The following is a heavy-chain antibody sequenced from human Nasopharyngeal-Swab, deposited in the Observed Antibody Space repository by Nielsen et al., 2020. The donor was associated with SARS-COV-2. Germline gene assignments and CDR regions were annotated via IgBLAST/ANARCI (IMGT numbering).Heavy chain of an antibody. J-gene: IGHJ4*02. CDR1: GFTFSSYA. CDR3: ARVGTYYDFWSGSTIASYFDY. D-gene: IGHD3-3*01. CDR2: ISYDGGNK. V-gene: IGHV3-30*04. Sequence: GGSLRLSCAASGFTFSSYAMNWVRQAPGKGLEWVAVISYDGGNKYYADSVKGRFTISRDNSKNTLYLQMNSLRAEDTAVYYCARVGTYYDFWSGSTIASYFDYWGQGTLVTVSS.